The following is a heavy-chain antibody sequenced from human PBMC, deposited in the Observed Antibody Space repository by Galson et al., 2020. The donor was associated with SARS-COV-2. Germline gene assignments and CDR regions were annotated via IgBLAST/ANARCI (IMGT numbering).Heavy chain of an antibody. V-gene: IGHV3-74*01. D-gene: IGHD2-21*01. CDR1: GFTLSSYR. CDR2: IYSEGRRP. CDR3: ASGDMGNDCLDV. J-gene: IGHJ6*02. Sequence: GGSLRLSCAASGFTLSSYRMHCVRQAPGKGLVWVSRIYSEGRRPSYAAYVKSRLTISGDNAKTTLYLQMNSLSAEDTAVHYCASGDMGNDCLDVWGQGTTVTVSS.